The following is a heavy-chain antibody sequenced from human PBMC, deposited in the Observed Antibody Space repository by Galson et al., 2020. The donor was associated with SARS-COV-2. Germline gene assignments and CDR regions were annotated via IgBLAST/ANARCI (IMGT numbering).Heavy chain of an antibody. V-gene: IGHV3-7*03. J-gene: IGHJ4*02. CDR1: GFTFSSYW. Sequence: GESLKISCAASGFTFSSYWMSWVRQAPGKGLEWVANIKQDGSEKYYVDSVKGRFTISRDNAKNSLYLQMNSLRAEDTAVYYCARWTGIAAAGFDYWGQGTLVTVSS. D-gene: IGHD6-13*01. CDR2: IKQDGSEK. CDR3: ARWTGIAAAGFDY.